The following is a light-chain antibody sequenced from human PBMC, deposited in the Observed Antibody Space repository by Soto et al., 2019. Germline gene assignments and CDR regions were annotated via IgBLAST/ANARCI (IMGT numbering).Light chain of an antibody. Sequence: QSVLTQPPSASGTPGQTITISCSGGSSNIGINTVSWYEHLPGTAPRLLIYGNNQRPSGVPDRFSGSKSGTSASLAISGLQSEDEAHYYCATWDDSLKEPVFGGGTQLTVL. CDR2: GNN. J-gene: IGLJ7*01. CDR1: SSNIGINT. CDR3: ATWDDSLKEPV. V-gene: IGLV1-44*01.